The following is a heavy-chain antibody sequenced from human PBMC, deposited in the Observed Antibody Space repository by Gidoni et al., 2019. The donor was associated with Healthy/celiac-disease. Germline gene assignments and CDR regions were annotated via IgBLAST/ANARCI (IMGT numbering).Heavy chain of an antibody. J-gene: IGHJ3*02. CDR1: GFTFSSYS. V-gene: IGHV3-21*01. D-gene: IGHD3-10*01. CDR3: ARDLRHYGSVAFDI. Sequence: EVQLVESGGGLVKPGGSLRLSCAASGFTFSSYSMNWVRQAPGKGLEWVSSISSSSSYIYYADSVKGRFTISRDNAKNSLYLQMNSLRAEDTAVYYCARDLRHYGSVAFDIWGQGTMVTVSS. CDR2: ISSSSSYI.